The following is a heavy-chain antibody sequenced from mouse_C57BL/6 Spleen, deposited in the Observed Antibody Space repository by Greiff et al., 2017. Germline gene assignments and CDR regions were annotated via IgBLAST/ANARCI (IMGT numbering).Heavy chain of an antibody. CDR3: AKPEDYYGRAWFAY. Sequence: QVQLQQSGPGLVAPSQSLSITCTVSGFSLTSYGVSWVRQPPGKGLEWLGVIWGDGSTNYHSALISRLSISKGNSKSQVFLKLNSLQTDDTATYYCAKPEDYYGRAWFAYWGQGTLVTVSA. V-gene: IGHV2-3*01. J-gene: IGHJ3*01. CDR2: IWGDGST. CDR1: GFSLTSYG. D-gene: IGHD1-1*01.